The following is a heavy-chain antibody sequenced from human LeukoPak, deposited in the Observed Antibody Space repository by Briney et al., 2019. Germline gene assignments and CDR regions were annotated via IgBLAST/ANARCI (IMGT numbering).Heavy chain of an antibody. J-gene: IGHJ3*02. CDR3: ASERNAFDI. Sequence: GGSLRLSCAASGFTFSSYAMRWVRQAPGKGLEWVPAISGRGGSTYYADSVKGRFTISRDNSKNTLYLQMNSLRAEDTAVYYCASERNAFDIWGQGTMVTVSS. V-gene: IGHV3-23*01. CDR1: GFTFSSYA. CDR2: ISGRGGST.